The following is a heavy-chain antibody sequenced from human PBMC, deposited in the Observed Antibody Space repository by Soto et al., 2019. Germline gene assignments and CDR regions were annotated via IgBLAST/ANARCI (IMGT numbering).Heavy chain of an antibody. Sequence: SETLSLTCTVSGGSISSSSYYWGWIRQPPGKGLEWIGGIYYSGSTYYNPSLKSRVTISVDTSKNQFSLKLSSVTAADTAVYYCARHLNWNDVAFDIWGQGTMVTVS. D-gene: IGHD1-1*01. V-gene: IGHV4-39*01. CDR3: ARHLNWNDVAFDI. J-gene: IGHJ3*02. CDR1: GGSISSSSYY. CDR2: IYYSGST.